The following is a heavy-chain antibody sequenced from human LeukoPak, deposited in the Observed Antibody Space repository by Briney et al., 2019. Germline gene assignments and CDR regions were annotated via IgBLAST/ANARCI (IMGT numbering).Heavy chain of an antibody. CDR2: IGTAGDT. Sequence: PGGSLRLSCVASGFTFSSSDMHWVRQATGKGLEWVSAIGTAGDTYYPGSVKGRFTISRENAKNSLYLQMNSLRVGDTAVYYCVRLRSAAFDIWGQGTMVTVSS. J-gene: IGHJ3*02. CDR3: VRLRSAAFDI. D-gene: IGHD4-17*01. CDR1: GFTFSSSD. V-gene: IGHV3-13*01.